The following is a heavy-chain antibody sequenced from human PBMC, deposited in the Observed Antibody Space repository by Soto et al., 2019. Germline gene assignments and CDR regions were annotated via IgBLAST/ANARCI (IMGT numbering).Heavy chain of an antibody. Sequence: GESLKISCQGSGYSFTNFWVGWVRQIPGRGLELMGIIHPGDSDTRYSPFFQGQVTISADKSISTAYLQWSSLKASDTAMYYCARHNRYSSTWFEGWFDPWGQGTLVTVSS. V-gene: IGHV5-51*01. CDR2: IHPGDSDT. CDR3: ARHNRYSSTWFEGWFDP. J-gene: IGHJ5*02. D-gene: IGHD6-13*01. CDR1: GYSFTNFW.